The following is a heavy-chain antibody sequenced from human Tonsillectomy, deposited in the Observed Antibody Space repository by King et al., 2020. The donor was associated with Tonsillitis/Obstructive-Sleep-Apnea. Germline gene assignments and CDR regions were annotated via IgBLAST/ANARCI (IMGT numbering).Heavy chain of an antibody. CDR3: AKDRESPFYDYSMDV. CDR2: ISGDGCST. D-gene: IGHD5-12*01. CDR1: GFTFDDYA. J-gene: IGHJ6*04. Sequence: VQLVESGGGVVQPGGSLRLSCAASGFTFDDYAMHWVRQAPGKGLEWVSLISGDGCSTYYADSVKGRFTISRDNSKNSLYLQMNSLRTEDTALYYCAKDRESPFYDYSMDVWGKGTTVTVSS. V-gene: IGHV3-43*02.